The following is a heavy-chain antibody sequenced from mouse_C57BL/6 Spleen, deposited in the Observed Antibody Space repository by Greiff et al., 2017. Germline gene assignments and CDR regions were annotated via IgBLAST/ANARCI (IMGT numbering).Heavy chain of an antibody. CDR1: GYSFTDYN. D-gene: IGHD3-2*02. CDR2: INPNYGTT. CDR3: ARGDSSGYYYAMDY. J-gene: IGHJ4*01. Sequence: EVQLQESGPELVKPGASVKISCKASGYSFTDYNMNWVKQSNGKSLEWIGVINPNYGTTSYNQKFKGKATLTVDQSSSTAYMQLNSLTSEDSAVYYCARGDSSGYYYAMDYWGQGTSVTVSS. V-gene: IGHV1-39*01.